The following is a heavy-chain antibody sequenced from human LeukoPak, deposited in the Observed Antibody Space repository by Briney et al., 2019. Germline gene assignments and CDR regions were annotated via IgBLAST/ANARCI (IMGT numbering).Heavy chain of an antibody. CDR2: IYYSGST. J-gene: IGHJ4*02. Sequence: SETLSLTCTVSGGSISSSSYYWGWIRQPPGKGLEWIGSIYYSGSTYYNPSLKSRVTISVDTSKNQFSLKLSSVTAADTAVYFCARGPYCGGDCHFAYWGQGTLVTVSS. D-gene: IGHD2-21*02. CDR3: ARGPYCGGDCHFAY. V-gene: IGHV4-39*07. CDR1: GGSISSSSYY.